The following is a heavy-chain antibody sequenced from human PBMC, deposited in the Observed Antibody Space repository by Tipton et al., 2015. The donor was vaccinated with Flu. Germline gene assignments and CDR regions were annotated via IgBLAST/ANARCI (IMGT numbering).Heavy chain of an antibody. CDR2: IYHRGST. J-gene: IGHJ4*02. D-gene: IGHD3/OR15-3a*01. CDR1: GYSISSGYY. V-gene: IGHV4-38-2*02. Sequence: TLSLTCAVSGYSISSGYYWGWIRQPPGKGLEWIGSIYHRGSTYYNPSLKSRVTISVDTSKNQFSLKLISVTAADTAVYYCARDQSGLLFRLDYWGQGTLVTVSS. CDR3: ARDQSGLLFRLDY.